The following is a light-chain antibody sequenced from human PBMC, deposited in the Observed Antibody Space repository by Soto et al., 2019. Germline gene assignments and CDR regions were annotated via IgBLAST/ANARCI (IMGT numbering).Light chain of an antibody. Sequence: QSVLTQPASVSGSPGQSITISCTGTSSDVGSYDLVSWYQQHPGKAPKLLIYEVSRRPSGVSNRFSGSKSGDTASLTISGLQAEDEADYYCCSYAASTTLRVFGGGTKLTVL. CDR1: SSDVGSYDL. CDR3: CSYAASTTLRV. V-gene: IGLV2-23*02. J-gene: IGLJ2*01. CDR2: EVS.